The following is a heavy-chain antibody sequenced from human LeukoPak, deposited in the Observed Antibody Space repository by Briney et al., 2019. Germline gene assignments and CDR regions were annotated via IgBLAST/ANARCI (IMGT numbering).Heavy chain of an antibody. Sequence: GGSLRLSCAASGFTFSSYNMNWVRQAPGKGLEWVSYISTSGSGIYYADSVKGRFTIARDNAGNSLYLQMNSLRAEDTAVYYFAGNHINGGAVDSRGQGTRVTVSS. V-gene: IGHV3-48*04. CDR3: AGNHINGGAVDS. CDR1: GFTFSSYN. CDR2: ISTSGSGI. J-gene: IGHJ3*02. D-gene: IGHD1-14*01.